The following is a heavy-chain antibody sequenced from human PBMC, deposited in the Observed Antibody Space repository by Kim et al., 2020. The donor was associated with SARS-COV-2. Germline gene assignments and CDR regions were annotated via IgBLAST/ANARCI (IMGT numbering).Heavy chain of an antibody. CDR1: GFTFSSYW. CDR2: IKSDGSST. Sequence: GGSLRLSCAASGFTFSSYWMHWVRQAPGKGLVWVSRIKSDGSSTSYADSVKGRFTISRDNAKNTLYLQMNSLRAEDTAMYYCARGNYGANWFDPWGQGTLVTVSS. J-gene: IGHJ5*02. V-gene: IGHV3-74*01. D-gene: IGHD4-17*01. CDR3: ARGNYGANWFDP.